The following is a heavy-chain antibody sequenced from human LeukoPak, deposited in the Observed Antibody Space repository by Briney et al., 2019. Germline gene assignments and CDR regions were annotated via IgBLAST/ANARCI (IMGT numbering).Heavy chain of an antibody. Sequence: ASVKVSCKASGCTFISYEITWVRQAPGQGLEWMGWINTYSGNTNYAQKFQGRVTMTTDTSTSTAYMELRSLRSDDTAIYYCARRPGEQHRYYYYYYMDVWGKGTTVTVSS. J-gene: IGHJ6*03. CDR2: INTYSGNT. D-gene: IGHD3-16*01. CDR1: GCTFISYE. V-gene: IGHV1-18*01. CDR3: ARRPGEQHRYYYYYYMDV.